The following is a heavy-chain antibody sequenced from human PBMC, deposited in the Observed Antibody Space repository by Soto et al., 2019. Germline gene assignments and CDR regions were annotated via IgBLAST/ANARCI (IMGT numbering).Heavy chain of an antibody. CDR3: ARVGAGMGAPLDY. Sequence: QVQLQESGPGLVKPSQTLSLTCTVSGGSISSGDYYWSWIRQPTGKGLEWIGYIYYSGNTYHNPSLKSRVTRSVDTSKNQFSLKLSSVTAADTAVYYCARVGAGMGAPLDYWGQGTLVTVSS. CDR1: GGSISSGDYY. D-gene: IGHD1-26*01. V-gene: IGHV4-30-4*01. CDR2: IYYSGNT. J-gene: IGHJ4*02.